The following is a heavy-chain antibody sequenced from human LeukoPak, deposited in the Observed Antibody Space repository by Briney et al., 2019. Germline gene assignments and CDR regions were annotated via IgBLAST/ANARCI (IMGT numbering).Heavy chain of an antibody. J-gene: IGHJ4*02. V-gene: IGHV3-23*01. D-gene: IGHD6-13*01. CDR2: FSRSGPDT. CDR1: GFTFGSSA. CDR3: AKGSLGSWYYFDY. Sequence: PGGSLSLSCSAPGFTFGSSAMSWVGQGPGKGPEWVSTFSRSGPDTYYADSVKGRFTIFRDNSKNTLYLQMNSLRAEDTAVYYCAKGSLGSWYYFDYWGQGTLVTVSS.